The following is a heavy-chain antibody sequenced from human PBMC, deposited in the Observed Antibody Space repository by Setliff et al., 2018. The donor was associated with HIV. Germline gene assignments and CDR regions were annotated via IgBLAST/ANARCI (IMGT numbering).Heavy chain of an antibody. Sequence: PGGSLRLSCEGSGFTFNNFAMHWVRQAPGKGLEWVSGISWNSGILGYADSAKGRFTISRDNVRNSLHLQMNSLRAEDTALYYCAKDIRHSGYDHFDYWGQGTLVTVSS. CDR2: ISWNSGIL. J-gene: IGHJ4*02. CDR1: GFTFNNFA. V-gene: IGHV3-9*01. CDR3: AKDIRHSGYDHFDY. D-gene: IGHD5-12*01.